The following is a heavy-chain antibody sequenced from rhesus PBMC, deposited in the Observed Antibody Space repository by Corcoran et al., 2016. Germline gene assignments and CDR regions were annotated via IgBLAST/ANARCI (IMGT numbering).Heavy chain of an antibody. V-gene: IGHV5-2*01. CDR1: GYRFSSYW. Sequence: EVQLVQSGAEVKRPGESLKISCKHSGYRFSSYWISWVRQMPGKGLEWMGAIDPIDSDTRYSPSFQGQVTISADKSISTTYLQWSSLKASDSATYYCAKASGDLRYFDLWGPGTPITISS. J-gene: IGHJ2*01. D-gene: IGHD7-45*01. CDR3: AKASGDLRYFDL. CDR2: IDPIDSDT.